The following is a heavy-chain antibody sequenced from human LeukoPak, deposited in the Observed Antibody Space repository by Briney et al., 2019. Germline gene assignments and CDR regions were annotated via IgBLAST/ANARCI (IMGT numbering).Heavy chain of an antibody. Sequence: PGGSLRLSCAASGFTVSSNYMSWVRQAPGKGLEWVSVIYSGGSTYYADSVKGRFTISRDNAKNSLYLQMNSLRAEDTALYYCAKVRREYFDYWGQGTLVTVSS. CDR2: IYSGGST. J-gene: IGHJ4*02. V-gene: IGHV3-53*05. D-gene: IGHD1-1*01. CDR1: GFTVSSNY. CDR3: AKVRREYFDY.